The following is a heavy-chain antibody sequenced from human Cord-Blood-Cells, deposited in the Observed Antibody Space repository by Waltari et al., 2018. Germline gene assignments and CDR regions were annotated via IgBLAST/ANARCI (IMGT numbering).Heavy chain of an antibody. D-gene: IGHD1-20*01. Sequence: EVQLVESGGGLIQLGGSLRLSCAAYGFTVSSNYMSWVRQAPGQGLEWVSVIYSGGSTYYAASVNGEFTIARDNSKNTLDRQMNSMRAEDTAVYCCARDRYNWGAFDIWGQGTMVTVSS. CDR3: ARDRYNWGAFDI. J-gene: IGHJ3*02. V-gene: IGHV3-53*01. CDR1: GFTVSSNY. CDR2: IYSGGST.